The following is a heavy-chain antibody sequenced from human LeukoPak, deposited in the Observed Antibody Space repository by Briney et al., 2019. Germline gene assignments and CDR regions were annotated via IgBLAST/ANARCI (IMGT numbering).Heavy chain of an antibody. D-gene: IGHD1-26*01. Sequence: PGGSLRLSCVASGFPFSSYWMSWVRQAPGKGLGWVANINEDGSEKYYVDSVKGRFTISRDNAKNSLYLQMNSLRAEDTAVYYCTRDHGSYCFDYWGQETLVTVSS. CDR1: GFPFSSYW. J-gene: IGHJ4*02. CDR2: INEDGSEK. CDR3: TRDHGSYCFDY. V-gene: IGHV3-7*01.